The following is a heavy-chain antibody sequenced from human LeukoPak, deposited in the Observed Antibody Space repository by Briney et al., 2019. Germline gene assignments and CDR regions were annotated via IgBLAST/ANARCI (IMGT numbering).Heavy chain of an antibody. Sequence: ASVKVSCKASGYTFTGYYMHWVRQAPGQGLEWMGWINPNSGGTNYAQKFQGRVTMTRNTSISTAYMELSSLRSEDTAVYYCARERQYGDYVGAFDIWGQGTMVTVSS. CDR3: ARERQYGDYVGAFDI. CDR1: GYTFTGYY. CDR2: INPNSGGT. V-gene: IGHV1-2*02. J-gene: IGHJ3*02. D-gene: IGHD4-17*01.